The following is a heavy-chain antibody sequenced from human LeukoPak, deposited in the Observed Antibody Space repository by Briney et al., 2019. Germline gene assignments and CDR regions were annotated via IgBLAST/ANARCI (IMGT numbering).Heavy chain of an antibody. D-gene: IGHD1-7*01. CDR3: ARGGAFITGTTQGNDP. V-gene: IGHV1-2*02. Sequence: GASVKVSCKASGYTFTGYYMHWARQAPGQGLEWMGWINPNSGGTNYAQKFQGRVTMTRDTSISTAYMELSRLRSDDTAVYYCARGGAFITGTTQGNDPWGQGTLVTVSS. CDR2: INPNSGGT. J-gene: IGHJ5*02. CDR1: GYTFTGYY.